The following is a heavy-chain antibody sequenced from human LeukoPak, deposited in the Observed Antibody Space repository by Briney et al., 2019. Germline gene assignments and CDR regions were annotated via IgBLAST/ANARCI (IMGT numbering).Heavy chain of an antibody. V-gene: IGHV3-23*01. CDR1: GFTFSSYA. CDR3: ARSRPGTEAGQPNFDY. J-gene: IGHJ4*02. Sequence: GGSLRLSCAASGFTFSSYAMSWVRQAPGKGLEWVSATSASGGKTIYADSVKGRFTISRDTSKNSRYLQMNSLRAEDTAVYYCARSRPGTEAGQPNFDYWGQGTLVTVSS. D-gene: IGHD6-13*01. CDR2: TSASGGKT.